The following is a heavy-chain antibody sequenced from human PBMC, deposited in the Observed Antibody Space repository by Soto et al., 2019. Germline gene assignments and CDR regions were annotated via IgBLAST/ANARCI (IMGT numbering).Heavy chain of an antibody. CDR2: LSGSGGST. J-gene: IGHJ6*02. D-gene: IGHD2-15*01. CDR1: GFTFSYYA. CDR3: ARYCSGGSCYGVNYYGMGV. V-gene: IGHV3-23*01. Sequence: GGSLRLSCAASGFTFSYYAMSWVRQAPGKGLEWVSTLSGSGGSTYYADSVKGRFTISRDNSKNTLYLQMNSLRAEDTAVYYCARYCSGGSCYGVNYYGMGVWGQGTTVTVSS.